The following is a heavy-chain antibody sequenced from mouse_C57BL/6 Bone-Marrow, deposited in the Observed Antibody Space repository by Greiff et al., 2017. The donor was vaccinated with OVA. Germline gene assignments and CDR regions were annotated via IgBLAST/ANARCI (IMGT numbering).Heavy chain of an antibody. CDR3: ARGWLPYAMDY. Sequence: VQLQQSGTELVKPGASVKLSCKASGYTFTSYWIHWVKQRPGQGLEWIGNINPRNGGTDYSEKLKSKATLTVAKSSSTAYMQLSSLSSEESAAYYCARGWLPYAMDYWGQGTSVTVSA. V-gene: IGHV1-53*01. CDR1: GYTFTSYW. J-gene: IGHJ4*01. CDR2: INPRNGGT. D-gene: IGHD2-3*01.